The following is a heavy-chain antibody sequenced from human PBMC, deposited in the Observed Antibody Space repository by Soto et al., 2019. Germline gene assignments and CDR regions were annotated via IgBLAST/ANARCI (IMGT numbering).Heavy chain of an antibody. V-gene: IGHV3-30-3*01. J-gene: IGHJ4*02. Sequence: GGSLRLSCAASGFTFSSYAMHWVRQAPGKGLEWVAVISYDGSNKYYADSVKGRFTISRDNSKNTLYLQMNSLRAEDTAVYYYARDQSVAGTGDYFDYWGQGTLVTVSS. CDR1: GFTFSSYA. CDR3: ARDQSVAGTGDYFDY. CDR2: ISYDGSNK. D-gene: IGHD6-19*01.